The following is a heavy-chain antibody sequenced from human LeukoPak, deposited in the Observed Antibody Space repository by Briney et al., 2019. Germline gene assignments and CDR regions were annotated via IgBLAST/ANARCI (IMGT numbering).Heavy chain of an antibody. V-gene: IGHV3-64D*09. CDR2: ISSNGGST. CDR1: GFTFSSYA. Sequence: GSLRLSCSASGFTFSSYAMHWVRQAPGKGLDYVSAISSNGGSTYYADSVEGRFTISRDNSKNTLHLQMSSLRAEDTAVYYCAKDSGGLPLYGMDVWGQGTTVTVSS. D-gene: IGHD5-12*01. CDR3: AKDSGGLPLYGMDV. J-gene: IGHJ6*02.